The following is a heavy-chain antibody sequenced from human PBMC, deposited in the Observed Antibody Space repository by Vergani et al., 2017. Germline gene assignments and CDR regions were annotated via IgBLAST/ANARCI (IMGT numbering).Heavy chain of an antibody. CDR2: ICNSGNG. CDR1: GDSIISRSYY. CDR3: ANGKYYSDSTSHFRGRYFDV. J-gene: IGHJ2*01. D-gene: IGHD3-16*01. Sequence: QMQLQESGPGLVKASETLFLTCTVSGDSIISRSYYWGWIRQPPGKGLEWIGSICNSGNGDSSSSLKSRVTISADRSKNQFSLRLTSVTAADTAVYYCANGKYYSDSTSHFRGRYFDVWGRGTLVTVPS. V-gene: IGHV4-39*01.